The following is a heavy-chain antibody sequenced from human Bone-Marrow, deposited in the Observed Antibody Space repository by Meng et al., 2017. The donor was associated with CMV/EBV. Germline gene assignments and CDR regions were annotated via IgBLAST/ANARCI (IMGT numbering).Heavy chain of an antibody. J-gene: IGHJ4*02. Sequence: ASVKVSCKASGYTFTGYYMHWVRQAPGQGLEWMGWINPNSGGTNYAQKFQGRVTMTRDTSISTAYMELSRLRSDDTAVYYCAREYSSSSRRFDYWGQGTLVTVSS. CDR1: GYTFTGYY. CDR3: AREYSSSSRRFDY. V-gene: IGHV1-2*02. D-gene: IGHD6-6*01. CDR2: INPNSGGT.